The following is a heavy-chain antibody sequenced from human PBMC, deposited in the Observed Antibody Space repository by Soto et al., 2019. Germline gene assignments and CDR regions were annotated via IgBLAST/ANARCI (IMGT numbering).Heavy chain of an antibody. V-gene: IGHV4-30-2*01. CDR1: GGSISSSGYS. CDR3: ARGRDCTNGVCLFDY. Sequence: PSETLSLTCAVSGGSISSSGYSWSWIRQPPGKGLEWIGSIYHSGSTYYNPSLKSRVTISVDRSKNQFSLKLSSVTAADTAVYYCARGRDCTNGVCLFDYWGQGTLVTVSS. J-gene: IGHJ4*02. D-gene: IGHD2-8*01. CDR2: IYHSGST.